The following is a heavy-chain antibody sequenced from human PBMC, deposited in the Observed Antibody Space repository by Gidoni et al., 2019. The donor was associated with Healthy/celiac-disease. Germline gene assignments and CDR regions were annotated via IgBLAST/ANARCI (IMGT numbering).Heavy chain of an antibody. CDR3: ARNNHVDTAMALYYFDY. Sequence: QVQLQESGPGLVKPSQTLSLTCTVSGGSISSGGYYWSWIRQHPGKGLEWIGYIYYSGSTYYNPSLKSRVTISVDTSKNQFSLKLSSVTAADTAVYYCARNNHVDTAMALYYFDYWGQGTLVTVSS. CDR2: IYYSGST. V-gene: IGHV4-31*03. J-gene: IGHJ4*02. D-gene: IGHD5-18*01. CDR1: GGSISSGGYY.